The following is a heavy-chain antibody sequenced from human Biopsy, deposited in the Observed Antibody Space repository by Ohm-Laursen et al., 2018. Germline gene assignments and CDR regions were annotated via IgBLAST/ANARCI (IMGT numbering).Heavy chain of an antibody. Sequence: SLRLSCAAFGLSFSTYGMHWVRQAPGKGLEWVAVIWYDGSKKYYADSVKGRFTITRDNSKNTLYLQMNSLRAEDTAVYYCARSPGRDRMDVWGQGTTVIVSS. CDR2: IWYDGSKK. J-gene: IGHJ6*02. V-gene: IGHV3-33*01. D-gene: IGHD1-14*01. CDR1: GLSFSTYG. CDR3: ARSPGRDRMDV.